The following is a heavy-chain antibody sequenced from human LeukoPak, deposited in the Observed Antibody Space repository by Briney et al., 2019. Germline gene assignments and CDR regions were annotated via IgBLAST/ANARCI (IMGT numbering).Heavy chain of an antibody. CDR2: ISGSGGST. D-gene: IGHD5-24*01. CDR3: AKWGRFRWLQSKGDY. J-gene: IGHJ4*02. CDR1: GFTFSSYA. Sequence: GGSLRLSCAASGFTFSSYAMSWVRQAPGKGLEWVSAISGSGGSTYYADSVKGRFTISRDNSKNTLYLQMNSLRAEDTAVYYCAKWGRFRWLQSKGDYWGQGTLVIVSS. V-gene: IGHV3-23*01.